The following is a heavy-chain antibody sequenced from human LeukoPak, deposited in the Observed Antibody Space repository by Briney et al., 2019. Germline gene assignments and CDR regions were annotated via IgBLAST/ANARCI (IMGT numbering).Heavy chain of an antibody. D-gene: IGHD2-15*01. J-gene: IGHJ4*01. Sequence: GGSLRLSCAASGFTFSSYAMSWVRQAPGKGLEWVSAISDIGAATNYADSVKGRLTISRDNSKNTLYLQMNSLRAEDTAVYYCAKRSCSGGSCNFDYWGHGTLVTVFS. CDR3: AKRSCSGGSCNFDY. V-gene: IGHV3-23*01. CDR2: ISDIGAAT. CDR1: GFTFSSYA.